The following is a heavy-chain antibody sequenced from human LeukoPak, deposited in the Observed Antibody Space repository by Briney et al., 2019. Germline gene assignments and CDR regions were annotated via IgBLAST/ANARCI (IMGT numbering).Heavy chain of an antibody. D-gene: IGHD5-12*01. CDR1: GFSFSNYA. V-gene: IGHV3-30*02. J-gene: IGHJ4*02. CDR2: IQYDGINK. CDR3: AKAGGYALVFDY. Sequence: PGGSLRLSCAASGFSFSNYAMHWVRQAPGKGLEWVAFIQYDGINKYYADSLKGRFTISRDNSKNTLYLQMNSLRAEDTAVYYCAKAGGYALVFDYWGQGTLVTVSS.